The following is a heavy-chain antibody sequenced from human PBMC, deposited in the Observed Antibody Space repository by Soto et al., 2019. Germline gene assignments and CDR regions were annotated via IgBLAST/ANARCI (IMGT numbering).Heavy chain of an antibody. CDR3: ARVLGYCSCGSCYPYYYGMDV. D-gene: IGHD2-15*01. Sequence: SETLSLTCSVSGGSIRSSHTSTYWTWIRQPPGKGLEWIGYIYYSGSTNYNPSLKSRVTISVDTSKNQFSLKLSSVTAADTAVYYCARVLGYCSCGSCYPYYYGMDVWGQGTTVTVSS. CDR2: IYYSGST. V-gene: IGHV4-61*01. J-gene: IGHJ6*02. CDR1: GGSIRSSHTSTY.